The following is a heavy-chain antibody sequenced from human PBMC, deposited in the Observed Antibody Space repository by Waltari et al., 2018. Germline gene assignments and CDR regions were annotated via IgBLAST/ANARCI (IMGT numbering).Heavy chain of an antibody. Sequence: DVQLVESGGDLVQPGESLRLSCAVYGFTFSGTWMSRVRRAPGKGLEWVANINQDGSEKYYVDSVMGRFSISRDNAKNSLFLQMNSLRAEDTAVYYCAKGKRAPDYWGQGTLVTVSS. J-gene: IGHJ4*02. CDR2: INQDGSEK. V-gene: IGHV3-7*01. CDR1: GFTFSGTW. CDR3: AKGKRAPDY.